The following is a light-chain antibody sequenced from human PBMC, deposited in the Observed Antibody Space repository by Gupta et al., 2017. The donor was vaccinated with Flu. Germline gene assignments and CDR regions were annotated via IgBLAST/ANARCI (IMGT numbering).Light chain of an antibody. Sequence: SITIACTGTNTEIDKYNLVSWYQQHTGKAPKLLIYEEDKRPSGVSIRFSGSKYGSTASLTISGRQEEDEADYHGCSCGGSSTFVFGGGTRVTVL. CDR1: NTEIDKYNL. CDR3: CSCGGSSTFV. CDR2: EED. V-gene: IGLV2-23*02. J-gene: IGLJ2*01.